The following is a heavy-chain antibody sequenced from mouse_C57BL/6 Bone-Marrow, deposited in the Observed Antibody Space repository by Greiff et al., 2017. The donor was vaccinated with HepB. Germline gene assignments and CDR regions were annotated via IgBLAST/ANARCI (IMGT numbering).Heavy chain of an antibody. CDR1: DSEVFPIAY. CDR3: ARSETAQATIAWFAY. CDR2: ILPSIGRT. J-gene: IGHJ3*01. Sequence: VQLQPSGSELRSPGSSVKLSCKDFDSEVFPIAYMSWVRQKPGHGFEWIGGILPSIGRTIYGEKFEDKATLDADTLSNTAYLELNSLTSEDSAIYYCARSETAQATIAWFAYWGQGTLVTVSA. D-gene: IGHD3-2*02. V-gene: IGHV15-2*01.